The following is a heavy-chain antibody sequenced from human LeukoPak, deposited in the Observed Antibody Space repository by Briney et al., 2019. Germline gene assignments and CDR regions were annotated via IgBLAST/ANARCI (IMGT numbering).Heavy chain of an antibody. CDR1: GGSISSSSYY. Sequence: PSETLSLTCTVSGGSISSSSYYWGWIRQPPGKGLEWIGSIYYSGSTYYNPSLKSRVTISVDTSKNQFSLKLNSVTAADTAVYYCARHRTRAGVVQTGYYFDYWGQGTLVTVSS. CDR3: ARHRTRAGVVQTGYYFDY. V-gene: IGHV4-39*01. CDR2: IYYSGST. D-gene: IGHD1-7*01. J-gene: IGHJ4*02.